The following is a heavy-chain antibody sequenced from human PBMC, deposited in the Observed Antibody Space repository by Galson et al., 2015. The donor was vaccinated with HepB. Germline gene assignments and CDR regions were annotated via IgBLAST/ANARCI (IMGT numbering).Heavy chain of an antibody. CDR1: GFTFSSYA. CDR3: ARDATDDFWSGYFDY. V-gene: IGHV3-30-3*01. D-gene: IGHD3-3*01. J-gene: IGHJ4*02. CDR2: ISYDGSNK. Sequence: SLRLSCAASGFTFSSYAMHWVRQAPGKGLEWVAVISYDGSNKYYADSVKGRFTISRDNSKNTLYLQMNSLRAEDTAVYYCARDATDDFWSGYFDYWGQGTLVTASS.